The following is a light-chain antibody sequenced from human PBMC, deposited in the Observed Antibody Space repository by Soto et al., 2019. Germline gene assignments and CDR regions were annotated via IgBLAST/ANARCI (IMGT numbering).Light chain of an antibody. CDR2: AAS. V-gene: IGKV1-39*01. CDR3: QQIHSTSSYT. J-gene: IGKJ2*01. Sequence: DIQMTQSPSSLSASVGDRGTITCRASQNIRNYLNWYQQRPGKTPNLLVYAASNLRGGVPSRFSGSGSGTVFTLTINSLQPEDFATYYCQQIHSTSSYTFGQGTKWIS. CDR1: QNIRNY.